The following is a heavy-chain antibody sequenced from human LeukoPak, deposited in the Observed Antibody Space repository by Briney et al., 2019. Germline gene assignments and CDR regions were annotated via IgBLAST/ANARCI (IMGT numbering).Heavy chain of an antibody. CDR3: ARGWYSYSWYPFGL. CDR2: ISGSGGST. V-gene: IGHV3-23*01. J-gene: IGHJ2*01. D-gene: IGHD6-13*01. CDR1: GFTFSSYA. Sequence: GGSLRLSCAASGFTFSSYAMSWVRQAPGKGLEWVSAISGSGGSTYYADSVKGRFTISRDNAKNSLYLQMNSLRAEDTAVYYCARGWYSYSWYPFGLWSRGTLVTVSS.